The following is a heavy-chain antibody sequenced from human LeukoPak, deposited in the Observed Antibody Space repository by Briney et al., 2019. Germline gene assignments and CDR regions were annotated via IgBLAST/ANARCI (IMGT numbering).Heavy chain of an antibody. Sequence: SETLSLTCTVSGDSIIGYYWSWIRQPPGERMEWIGYIYNTLDTTYNPSLESRVTISLDMSNKQFSLRLSSVTAADTAVYYCARRRYYDSTGYNPTSYFDYWGQGILVTVSS. D-gene: IGHD3-22*01. CDR3: ARRRYYDSTGYNPTSYFDY. CDR1: GDSIIGYY. CDR2: IYNTLDT. V-gene: IGHV4-59*01. J-gene: IGHJ4*02.